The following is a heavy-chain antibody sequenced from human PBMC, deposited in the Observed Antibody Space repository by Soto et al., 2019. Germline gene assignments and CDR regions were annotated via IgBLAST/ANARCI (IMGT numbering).Heavy chain of an antibody. V-gene: IGHV3-23*01. J-gene: IGHJ5*02. Sequence: EVQLFESGGGLVQPGGSLRLSCAASGFTFSNHAMSWVRQAPGKGLEWVSAISGNGISTYYADSVRGRFTISRDNSKNTLYLQMNRLRADDTAVYYCARDAIAMVRGTNNWFDPWGQGTLVTIST. D-gene: IGHD3-10*01. CDR3: ARDAIAMVRGTNNWFDP. CDR2: ISGNGIST. CDR1: GFTFSNHA.